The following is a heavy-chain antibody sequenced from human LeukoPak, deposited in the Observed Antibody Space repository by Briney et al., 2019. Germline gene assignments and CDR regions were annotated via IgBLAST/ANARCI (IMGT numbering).Heavy chain of an antibody. CDR3: ARDRGIAAAGTSGD. J-gene: IGHJ4*02. CDR1: GYTFTSYG. CDR2: ISAYNGNT. D-gene: IGHD6-13*01. Sequence: ASVKVSCKASGYTFTSYGISWVRQAPGQGLEWMGWISAYNGNTNYARKLQGRVTMTTDTSTSTAYMELRSLRSDDTAVYYCARDRGIAAAGTSGDWGQGTLVTVSS. V-gene: IGHV1-18*01.